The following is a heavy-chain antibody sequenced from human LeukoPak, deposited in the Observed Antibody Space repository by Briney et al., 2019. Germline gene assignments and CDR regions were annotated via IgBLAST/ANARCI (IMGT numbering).Heavy chain of an antibody. CDR2: ISYDGSNK. V-gene: IGHV3-30*03. CDR3: ARDSVGTDY. J-gene: IGHJ4*02. D-gene: IGHD2-21*02. CDR1: GFTFSSYG. Sequence: PGRSLRLSCAASGFTFSSYGMHWVRQAPGKGLEWVAVISYDGSNKYYADSVKGRFTISRDNSKNTLYLQMNSLRAEDTAVYYCARDSVGTDYWGQGTLVTVSS.